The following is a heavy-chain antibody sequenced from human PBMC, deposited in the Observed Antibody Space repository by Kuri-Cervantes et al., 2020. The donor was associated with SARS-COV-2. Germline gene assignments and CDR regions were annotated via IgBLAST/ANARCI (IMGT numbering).Heavy chain of an antibody. CDR2: MKRDGSEK. D-gene: IGHD6-19*01. CDR1: GFTFSSDW. J-gene: IGHJ5*02. CDR3: AGGYSSGWPDH. Sequence: GGSLRLSCAAPGFTFSSDWMTWVRKAPGKGLEWVASMKRDGSEKYYVDSVKGRFTISRDNAKNSLDLQMNSLRPDDTAVYYCAGGYSSGWPDHWGQGTLVTVSS. V-gene: IGHV3-7*01.